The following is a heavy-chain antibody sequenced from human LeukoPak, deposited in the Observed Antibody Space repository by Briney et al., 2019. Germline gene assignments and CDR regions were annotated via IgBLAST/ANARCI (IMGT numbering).Heavy chain of an antibody. CDR1: GASFTDYY. V-gene: IGHV4-59*12. Sequence: SETLSLTCTVSGASFTDYYWSWIRQSPGKGLEWISYIHHSGNSDYNPSLRSRVTTSLDTSKNQFSLKLSSVTAADTAVYYCARGRYYDSSGYYYRGHWLDPWGQGTLVTVSS. CDR2: IHHSGNS. D-gene: IGHD3-22*01. CDR3: ARGRYYDSSGYYYRGHWLDP. J-gene: IGHJ5*02.